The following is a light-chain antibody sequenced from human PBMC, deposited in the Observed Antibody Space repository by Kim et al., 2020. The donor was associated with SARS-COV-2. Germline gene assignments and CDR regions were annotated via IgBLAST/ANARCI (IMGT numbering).Light chain of an antibody. V-gene: IGLV2-11*01. CDR1: SGDVGGYNY. CDR3: CSYAGSYTVV. CDR2: DVS. Sequence: GQSVTISCTGTSGDVGGYNYVSWYQQRPGKAPKLRIYDVSKRPSGVPDRVSGSKSGNTASLTISGLQAEDEADYYCCSYAGSYTVVFGGGTQLTVL. J-gene: IGLJ2*01.